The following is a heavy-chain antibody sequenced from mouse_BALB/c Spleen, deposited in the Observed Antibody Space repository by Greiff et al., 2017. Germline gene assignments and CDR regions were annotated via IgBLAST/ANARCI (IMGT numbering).Heavy chain of an antibody. CDR1: GYSITSGYY. D-gene: IGHD1-2*01. CDR2: ISYDGSN. Sequence: DVKLQESGPGLVKPSQSLSLTCSVTGYSITSGYYWNWIRQFPGNKLEWMGYISYDGSNNYNPSLKNRISITRDTSKNQFFLKLNSVTTEDTATYYCARVIHYYGYDDYWGQGTTLTVSS. CDR3: ARVIHYYGYDDY. J-gene: IGHJ2*01. V-gene: IGHV3-6*02.